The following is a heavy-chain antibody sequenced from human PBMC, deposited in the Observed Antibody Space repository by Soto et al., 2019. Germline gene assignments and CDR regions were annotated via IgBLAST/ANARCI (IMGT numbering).Heavy chain of an antibody. CDR3: ARIILEPTPRYYYYGMAV. Sequence: SETLSLTCTVSGGSISSAVYYWSWIRQHPGKGLEWIGYIYYSGSTYYNPSLKSRVTISVDTSKNQFSLKLSSVTAADTATYYCARIILEPTPRYYYYGMAVWGQGTTVTVSS. J-gene: IGHJ6*02. CDR1: GGSISSAVYY. V-gene: IGHV4-31*03. D-gene: IGHD1-1*01. CDR2: IYYSGST.